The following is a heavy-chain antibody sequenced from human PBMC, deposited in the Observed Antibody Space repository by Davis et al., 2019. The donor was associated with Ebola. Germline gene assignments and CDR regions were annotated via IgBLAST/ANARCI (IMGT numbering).Heavy chain of an antibody. J-gene: IGHJ3*02. CDR2: ISQSGVT. Sequence: MPSETLSLTCAIYGGSFRGYFWSWMRQSPGKGMEWLGQISQSGVTTYNPSLRSRVTISVDTSRNQFSLKLSSATAADTAVYYCARPWYSGTYYDAYDIWGQGTMVAVSS. CDR3: ARPWYSGTYYDAYDI. CDR1: GGSFRGYF. D-gene: IGHD1-26*01. V-gene: IGHV4-34*01.